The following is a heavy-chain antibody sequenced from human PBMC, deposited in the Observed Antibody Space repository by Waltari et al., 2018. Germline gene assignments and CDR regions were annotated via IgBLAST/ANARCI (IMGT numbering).Heavy chain of an antibody. CDR2: TDPTVCGT. CDR1: GYTFTGYY. Sequence: QVQLVQSGTEVKKPGASVKVSCKASGYTFTGYYLHGVRQAPGQGLEWMGRTDPTVCGTKYAQKLQGMVNMDRDPAISTAYMERSRLGSDDTAVYYWGRALNFGVDYWGPGTLVTVSS. D-gene: IGHD3-16*01. CDR3: GRALNFGVDY. J-gene: IGHJ4*02. V-gene: IGHV1-2*06.